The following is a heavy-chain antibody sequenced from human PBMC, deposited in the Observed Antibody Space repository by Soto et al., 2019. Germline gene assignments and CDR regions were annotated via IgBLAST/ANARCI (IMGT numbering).Heavy chain of an antibody. V-gene: IGHV1-2*02. CDR2: INPDSGAT. CDR3: AIGDYVTGGYPLPYFDY. CDR1: GYSFTGYY. D-gene: IGHD2-8*02. J-gene: IGHJ4*02. Sequence: HEHLVQSGAEVKRPGASLKVSCKASGYSFTGYYIHLVRQAPGQGLEWMGWINPDSGATNYAQNFQGRVTLTSDTSISTASMDLTSLTSDDTAVYYCAIGDYVTGGYPLPYFDYWGQGTLVIVSS.